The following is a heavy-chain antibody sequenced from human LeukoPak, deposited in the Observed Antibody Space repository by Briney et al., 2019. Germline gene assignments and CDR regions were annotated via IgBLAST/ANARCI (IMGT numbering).Heavy chain of an antibody. D-gene: IGHD2-15*01. Sequence: GESLKISCRGSGFRFTTSWIGWVRHMPGKGLEWMGIIYPGDSDIKYSPSFQGQVTISADKSISTAYLQWSSLKASDTAIYFCVYCSGGSSSYGMDVWGQGTTVTVSS. CDR1: GFRFTTSW. CDR2: IYPGDSDI. J-gene: IGHJ6*02. CDR3: VYCSGGSSSYGMDV. V-gene: IGHV5-51*01.